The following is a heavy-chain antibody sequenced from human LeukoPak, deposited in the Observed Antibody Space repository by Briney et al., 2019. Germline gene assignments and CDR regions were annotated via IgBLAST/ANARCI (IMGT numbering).Heavy chain of an antibody. D-gene: IGHD3-22*01. CDR2: ISYDGSNK. V-gene: IGHV3-30*18. Sequence: GGSLRLSCAASGFTFSSYGMHWVRQAPGKGLEWVAVISYDGSNKYYADSVKGRFTISRDNSKNTLYLQMNSLRAEDTAVYYCAKGNHDSSGYTGDYWGQGTLVTVSS. CDR3: AKGNHDSSGYTGDY. CDR1: GFTFSSYG. J-gene: IGHJ4*02.